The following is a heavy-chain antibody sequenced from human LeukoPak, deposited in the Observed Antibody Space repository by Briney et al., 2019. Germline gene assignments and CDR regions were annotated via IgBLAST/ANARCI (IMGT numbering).Heavy chain of an antibody. Sequence: GGSLRLSCAASGFTFISYSMNWVRQAPGKGLEWVSSISSSSSYIYYADSVKGRFTISRDNAKNSLYLQMNSLRAEDTAVYYCARDAPHTYYYDSSGYGYYFDYWGQGTLVTVSS. J-gene: IGHJ4*02. V-gene: IGHV3-21*01. CDR2: ISSSSSYI. CDR3: ARDAPHTYYYDSSGYGYYFDY. CDR1: GFTFISYS. D-gene: IGHD3-22*01.